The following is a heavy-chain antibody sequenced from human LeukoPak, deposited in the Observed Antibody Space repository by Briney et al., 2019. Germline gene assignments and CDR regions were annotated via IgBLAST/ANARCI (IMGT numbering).Heavy chain of an antibody. CDR3: ARDRLRYCSSTSCQTFDP. D-gene: IGHD2-2*01. CDR1: GYTFTSYG. Sequence: GASVKVSCKASGYTFTSYGISWVRQAPGQGLEWMGWISAYNGNTNYAQKLQGRVTMTTDTSTSTAYMELSSLRSEDTAVYYCARDRLRYCSSTSCQTFDPWGQGTLVTVSS. J-gene: IGHJ5*02. V-gene: IGHV1-18*01. CDR2: ISAYNGNT.